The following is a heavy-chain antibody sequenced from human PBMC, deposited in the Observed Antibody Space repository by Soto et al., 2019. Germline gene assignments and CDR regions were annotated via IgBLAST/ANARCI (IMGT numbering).Heavy chain of an antibody. J-gene: IGHJ4*02. CDR3: ARVGATTQLDFDY. CDR2: IIPIFGTA. CDR1: GGTFSSYA. D-gene: IGHD1-26*01. Sequence: SVKVSCKASGGTFSSYAISWVRQAPGQGLEWMGGIIPIFGTANYAQKFQGRVTITADESTSTAYMELSSLRSEDTAVYYCARVGATTQLDFDYWGQGPLVTVSS. V-gene: IGHV1-69*13.